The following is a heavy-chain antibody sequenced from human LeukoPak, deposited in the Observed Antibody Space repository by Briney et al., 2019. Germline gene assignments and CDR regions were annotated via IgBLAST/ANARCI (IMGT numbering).Heavy chain of an antibody. V-gene: IGHV3-21*01. Sequence: GGSLRLSCAASGFTFSDYWMNWVRQAPGKGLEWVSSISSSSSYIYYADSVKGRFTISRDNAKNSLYLQMNSLRAEDTAVYYCAREGPQGAFDIWGQGTMVTVSS. CDR3: AREGPQGAFDI. CDR2: ISSSSSYI. CDR1: GFTFSDYW. J-gene: IGHJ3*02.